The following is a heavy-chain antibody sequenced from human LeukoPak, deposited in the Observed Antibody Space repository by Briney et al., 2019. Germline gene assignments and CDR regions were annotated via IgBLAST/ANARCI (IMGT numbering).Heavy chain of an antibody. Sequence: GGSLRLSCAASGFTFSIYAMSWVRQAPGKGLEWVSGINWNGGSTGYADSVKGRFTISRDNARNSLYLQMNSLRAEDTALYYCARIAMAGIGDGFDIWGQGTMVTVSS. J-gene: IGHJ3*02. CDR2: INWNGGST. V-gene: IGHV3-20*04. D-gene: IGHD6-19*01. CDR3: ARIAMAGIGDGFDI. CDR1: GFTFSIYA.